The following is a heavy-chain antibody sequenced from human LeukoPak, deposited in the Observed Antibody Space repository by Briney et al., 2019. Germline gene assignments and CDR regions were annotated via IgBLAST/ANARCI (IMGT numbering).Heavy chain of an antibody. V-gene: IGHV4-59*01. CDR3: ARVGAEYYYDSSGYIWFDP. J-gene: IGHJ5*02. CDR1: GXSISSYY. D-gene: IGHD3-22*01. Sequence: SETLSLTCTVSGXSISSYYWSWIRQPPGKGREWIGYIYYSGSTNYNPSLKSRVTISVDTSKNQFSLKLSSVTAADTAVYYCARVGAEYYYDSSGYIWFDPWGQGTLVTVSS. CDR2: IYYSGST.